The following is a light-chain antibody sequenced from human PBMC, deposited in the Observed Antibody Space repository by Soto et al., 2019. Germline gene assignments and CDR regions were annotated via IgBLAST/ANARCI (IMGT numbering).Light chain of an antibody. CDR2: GS. CDR1: SSNIGAGYE. Sequence: QTVVTQPPSVSGAPGQRVTISCTGSSSNIGAGYEVYWYQQLPETAPKLLIYGSSRPSGVPDRFSGSKSGTSASLAITGLQAEDEAEYYCQSYDTSLTGLVFGGGTKVTVL. J-gene: IGLJ2*01. V-gene: IGLV1-40*01. CDR3: QSYDTSLTGLV.